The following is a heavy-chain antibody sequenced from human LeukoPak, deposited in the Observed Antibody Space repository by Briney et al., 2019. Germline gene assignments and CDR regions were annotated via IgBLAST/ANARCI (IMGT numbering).Heavy chain of an antibody. V-gene: IGHV3-23*01. D-gene: IGHD3-22*01. CDR1: GFTFSSYA. CDR2: ISGSGGST. J-gene: IGHJ4*02. CDR3: AKDGGTYYYDSSGYYLYYFDY. Sequence: PGGSLRLSCAASGFTFSSYAMSWVRQAPGKRLEWVSAISGSGGSTYYADSVKGRFTISRDNSKNTLYLQMNSLGAEDTAVYYCAKDGGTYYYDSSGYYLYYFDYWGQGTLVTVSS.